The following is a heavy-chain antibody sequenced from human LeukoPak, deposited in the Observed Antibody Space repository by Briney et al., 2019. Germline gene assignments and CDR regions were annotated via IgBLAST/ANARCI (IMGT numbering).Heavy chain of an antibody. CDR1: GFTFSSYA. CDR2: ISRGSDHI. D-gene: IGHD5-24*01. V-gene: IGHV3-21*06. J-gene: IGHJ4*02. Sequence: PGGSLRLSCAASGFTFSSYAMSWVRQAPGKGLEWVSSISRGSDHIFYADSMKGRFTISRDNAKNSLYLQMNSLRAEDTAIYYCTRVGYIDEGIDYWGQGTLVTVSS. CDR3: TRVGYIDEGIDY.